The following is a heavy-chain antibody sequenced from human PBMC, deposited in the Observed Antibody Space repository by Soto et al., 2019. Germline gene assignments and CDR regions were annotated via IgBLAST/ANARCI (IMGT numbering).Heavy chain of an antibody. Sequence: QVQLVQSGAEVKKPGSSVKVSCKASGGTFSSYTISWVRQAPGQGLEWMGRIIPILGIANYAQKFQGRVTITADKSTSTADMELSSLRSEDTAVYYCARAYYYGSGSYFWGAFDIWGQGTMVTVSS. CDR3: ARAYYYGSGSYFWGAFDI. CDR1: GGTFSSYT. D-gene: IGHD3-10*01. J-gene: IGHJ3*02. V-gene: IGHV1-69*02. CDR2: IIPILGIA.